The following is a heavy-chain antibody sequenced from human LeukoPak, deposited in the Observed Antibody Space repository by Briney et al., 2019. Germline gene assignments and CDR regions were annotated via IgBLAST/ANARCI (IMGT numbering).Heavy chain of an antibody. J-gene: IGHJ4*02. Sequence: PGRSLRLSCAASGFSFDDYAMHWVRQAPGKGLEWVSGISWNSGSIGYADSVKGRFTISRDNAKNSLYLQMNSLRAEDMALYYCAKESVLRYFDHWGQGTLVTVSS. CDR3: AKESVLRYFDH. CDR2: ISWNSGSI. D-gene: IGHD3-9*01. V-gene: IGHV3-9*03. CDR1: GFSFDDYA.